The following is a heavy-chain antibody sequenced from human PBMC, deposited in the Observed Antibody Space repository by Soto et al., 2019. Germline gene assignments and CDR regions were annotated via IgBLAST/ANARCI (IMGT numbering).Heavy chain of an antibody. CDR3: ARDRAFGTAAMYYFDY. CDR1: CGSITSYH. J-gene: IGHJ4*02. D-gene: IGHD2-2*01. CDR2: TSYTGNT. Sequence: SETLSLTCIVSCGSITSYHWSWVRQFPGKGLEWIAYTSYTGNTNYNPSLQSRITINPDTSKNQFSLQLNSVTPEDTAVYYCARDRAFGTAAMYYFDYWGQGTLVTVSS. V-gene: IGHV4-59*12.